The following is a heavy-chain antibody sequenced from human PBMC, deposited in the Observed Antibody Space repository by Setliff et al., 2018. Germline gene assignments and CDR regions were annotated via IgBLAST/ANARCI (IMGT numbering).Heavy chain of an antibody. J-gene: IGHJ5*02. CDR1: GYSFINYY. V-gene: IGHV1-46*01. D-gene: IGHD2-21*01. CDR2: INPGRGST. Sequence: ASVKVSCKATGYSFINYYVHWVRQAPGQGLEWMGSINPGRGSTSSAQKFKGRVAMTRDTSTGTFYMQLNGLSSGDTAIYYCARGGGSYRAGNSRPTYWFDPWGQGTLVTVSS. CDR3: ARGGGSYRAGNSRPTYWFDP.